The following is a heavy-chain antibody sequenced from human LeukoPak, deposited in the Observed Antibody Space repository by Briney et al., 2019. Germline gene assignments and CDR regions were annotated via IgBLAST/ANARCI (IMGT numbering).Heavy chain of an antibody. V-gene: IGHV4-39*07. J-gene: IGHJ4*02. CDR2: IYSSGSA. CDR1: DGSITSAYYY. Sequence: SETLSLTCTVSDGSITSAYYYWGWIRQPPGKGLEWIGTIYSSGSASYNPSLMSRVTISIDTSKNQFSLKLSYVTAADTAVYYCARYREGVTDYWGQGTLVTVSS. CDR3: ARYREGVTDY. D-gene: IGHD3-10*01.